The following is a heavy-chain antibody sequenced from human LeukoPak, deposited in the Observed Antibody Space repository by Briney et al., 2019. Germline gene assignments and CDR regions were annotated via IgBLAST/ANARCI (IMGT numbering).Heavy chain of an antibody. CDR2: ISKSSSYI. CDR1: GFTFTNYN. CDR3: AGEESYCRGGCSPA. J-gene: IGHJ5*02. D-gene: IGHD2-21*02. Sequence: GGSLRLSCAASGFTFTNYNMNWVRQAPGKGLEWVASISKSSSYIFYADSVRGRFGISRDHSKNSLFLQMNSLTVEDTAVYFCAGEESYCRGGCSPAWGQGTLVTVSS. V-gene: IGHV3-21*01.